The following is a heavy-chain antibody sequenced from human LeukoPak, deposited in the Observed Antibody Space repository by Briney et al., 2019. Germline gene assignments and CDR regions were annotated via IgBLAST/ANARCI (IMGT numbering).Heavy chain of an antibody. CDR2: IYSGGST. CDR1: GFTVSSNY. Sequence: PGGSLILSCAASGFTVSSNYMSWVRQAPGKGLEWVSVIYSGGSTYYADSVKGRFTISRDNSKNTLYLQMNSLRAEDTAMYYCARDRPGGGSSSFPDYWGQGTLVTVSS. CDR3: ARDRPGGGSSSFPDY. V-gene: IGHV3-53*01. D-gene: IGHD6-6*01. J-gene: IGHJ4*02.